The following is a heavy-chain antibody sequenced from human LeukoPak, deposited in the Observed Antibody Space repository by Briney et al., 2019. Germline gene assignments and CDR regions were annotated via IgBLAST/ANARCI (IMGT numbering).Heavy chain of an antibody. J-gene: IGHJ3*02. D-gene: IGHD2-21*01. Sequence: PSETLSLTCSVSGGSISSSTYYWGWIRQPPGKGLEWIGNIYNSGSTYYNPSLKSRVTISVDTSKNQFSLKLSSVTAADTAVYYCARSVSWGLLVRDDAFDIWGQGTMVTVSS. CDR1: GGSISSSTYY. CDR2: IYNSGST. CDR3: ARSVSWGLLVRDDAFDI. V-gene: IGHV4-39*01.